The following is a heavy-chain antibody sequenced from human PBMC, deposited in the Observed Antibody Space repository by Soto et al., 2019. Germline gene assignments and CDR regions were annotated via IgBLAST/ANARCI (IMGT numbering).Heavy chain of an antibody. D-gene: IGHD2-21*02. V-gene: IGHV4-59*01. CDR1: GGSISGYY. CDR3: ARDLWGYCGTDCYPLDV. J-gene: IGHJ6*02. CDR2: MYKTGST. Sequence: SETLSLTCTVSGGSISGYYWSWIRQPPGKGLEWIGYMYKTGSTVYNPSFKSRVTISVDTSKNQFSLKLNSVTAADTAVYYCARDLWGYCGTDCYPLDVWGQGTTVTVS.